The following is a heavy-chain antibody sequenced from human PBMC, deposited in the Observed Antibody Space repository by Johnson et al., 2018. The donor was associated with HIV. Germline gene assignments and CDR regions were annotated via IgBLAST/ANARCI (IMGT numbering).Heavy chain of an antibody. CDR2: IKSKADGGTT. J-gene: IGHJ3*02. V-gene: IGHV3-15*01. CDR1: GFLFSNVW. CDR3: TTAIVIDAFDI. Sequence: VQLVESGGGLVEPGGSLRLSCAASGFLFSNVWMSWVRQAPGKGLEWVGRIKSKADGGTTDYAAPVKGRFTISRDDSKNTLYLQMNSLTTEDTAVYYCTTAIVIDAFDIWGQGTMVTVSS. D-gene: IGHD3-16*02.